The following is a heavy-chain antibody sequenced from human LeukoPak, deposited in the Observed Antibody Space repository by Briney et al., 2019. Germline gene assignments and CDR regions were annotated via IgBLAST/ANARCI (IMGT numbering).Heavy chain of an antibody. V-gene: IGHV3-53*01. Sequence: GGSLRLSCAASGFTVSSNYMSWVRQAPGKGLEWVSVIYSGGSTYYADSVKGRFTISRDNSKNTLYLQMNSLRAEDTAVYYCAREQASDYYYGMDVWGQGTTVTVSS. CDR2: IYSGGST. J-gene: IGHJ6*02. CDR1: GFTVSSNY. CDR3: AREQASDYYYGMDV.